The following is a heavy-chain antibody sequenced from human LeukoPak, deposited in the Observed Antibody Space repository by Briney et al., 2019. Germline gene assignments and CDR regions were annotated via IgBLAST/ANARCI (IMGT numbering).Heavy chain of an antibody. CDR1: GFTFISYA. V-gene: IGHV3-23*01. J-gene: IGHJ4*02. D-gene: IGHD4-23*01. CDR2: ISGSGGST. CDR3: ARDARDGYGGNPFDY. Sequence: GSLRLSCAASGFTFISYAMSWVRQAPGKGLEWVSGISGSGGSTYYADSVKGRFTISRDNSKNTRYLQMNSLRAEDTAVYYCARDARDGYGGNPFDYWGQGTLVTVSS.